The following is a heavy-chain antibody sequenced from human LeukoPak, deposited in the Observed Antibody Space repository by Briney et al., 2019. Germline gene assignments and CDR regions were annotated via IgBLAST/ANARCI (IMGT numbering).Heavy chain of an antibody. CDR3: ARDRGYCFGGDCYSGPYFYYYIDG. CDR1: GYTFSNYG. CDR2: ISGYNGDT. V-gene: IGHV1-18*01. J-gene: IGHJ6*03. Sequence: GASVKVSCKASGYTFSNYGLSWVRQAPGQGLEWMGWISGYNGDTNYGQRVQGRVTMTTDTSTSTAYMELRSLRSDDTAVYYCARDRGYCFGGDCYSGPYFYYYIDGWGKGTTVTVSS. D-gene: IGHD2-15*01.